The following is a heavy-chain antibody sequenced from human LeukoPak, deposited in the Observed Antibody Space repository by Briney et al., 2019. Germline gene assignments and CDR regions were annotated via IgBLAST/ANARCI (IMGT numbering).Heavy chain of an antibody. D-gene: IGHD6-13*01. Sequence: SETLSLTCAVYGGSFGSYYWSWIRQPPGKGLEWIGEINHSGNTNDNPSHKSRATISVDTSKNQFSLKLRSVTAADTAVYYCARVAAAGTDPGAFDMWGQGTMVTVSS. CDR1: GGSFGSYY. V-gene: IGHV4-34*04. CDR2: INHSGNT. CDR3: ARVAAAGTDPGAFDM. J-gene: IGHJ3*02.